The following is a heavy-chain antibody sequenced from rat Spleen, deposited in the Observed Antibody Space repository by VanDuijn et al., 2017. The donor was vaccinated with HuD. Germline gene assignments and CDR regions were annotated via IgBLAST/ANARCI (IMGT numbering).Heavy chain of an antibody. V-gene: IGHV5-20*01. CDR2: INYDGSST. Sequence: EVQLVESGGGLVQPGRSMKLSCAASGFTFSNYDMAWVRQAPTKGLEWVASINYDGSSTYYRDSAKGRFTISRTNAKSTLSLQMDSLTSEDTATYYCTTYSNWFAYWGQGTLVTVSS. CDR3: TTYSNWFAY. J-gene: IGHJ3*01. CDR1: GFTFSNYD.